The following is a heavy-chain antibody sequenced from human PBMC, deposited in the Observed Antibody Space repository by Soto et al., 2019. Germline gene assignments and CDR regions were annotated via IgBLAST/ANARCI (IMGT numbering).Heavy chain of an antibody. CDR3: ARCGIPVTGVGSCNLDY. CDR1: GFTFSNCA. J-gene: IGHJ4*02. V-gene: IGHV3-33*01. Sequence: QVQLVESGGGVVQPGTSLRLSCGTSGFTFSNCAMYWVRRAPGKGLEWVTGIWYDGSNKYYADSVKGRFTISRDNSKNTLYLQMNSLRAEDTAIYYCARCGIPVTGVGSCNLDYWGQGTLVTVSS. CDR2: IWYDGSNK. D-gene: IGHD6-19*01.